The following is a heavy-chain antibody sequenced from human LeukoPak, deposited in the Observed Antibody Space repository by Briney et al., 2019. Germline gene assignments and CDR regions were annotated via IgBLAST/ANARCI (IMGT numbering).Heavy chain of an antibody. CDR2: IYSGGST. J-gene: IGHJ4*02. V-gene: IGHV3-53*01. CDR1: GFPVSNNY. D-gene: IGHD3-3*01. CDR3: ARSSGYYTCYFDY. Sequence: GGSLILSCSTSGFPVSNNYMSRVPQAPAKGVEWVSVIYSGGSTYYADSVKGRFTISRDNSKNTLYLQMNSLRAEDTAVYYCARSSGYYTCYFDYWGQGTLVTVSS.